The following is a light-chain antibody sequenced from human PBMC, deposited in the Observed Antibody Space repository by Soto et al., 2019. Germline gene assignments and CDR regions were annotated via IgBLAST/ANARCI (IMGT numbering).Light chain of an antibody. CDR3: PSADSSRLYV. J-gene: IGLJ1*01. Sequence: SYELTQPPSVSVSPGQTARITCSGDELPKEYAYWYQQKPGQAPLLVIYKDTERPSGIPERFSASSSGTTVTLTISGVQAEDEGDYYCPSADSSRLYVFGTGTKVTVL. V-gene: IGLV3-25*02. CDR1: ELPKEY. CDR2: KDT.